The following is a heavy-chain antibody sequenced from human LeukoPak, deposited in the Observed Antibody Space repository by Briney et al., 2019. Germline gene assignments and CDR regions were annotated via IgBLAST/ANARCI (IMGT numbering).Heavy chain of an antibody. CDR1: SGSISSYY. CDR3: ARGGYSGYDFDY. D-gene: IGHD5-12*01. Sequence: SETLSLTCTVSSGSISSYYWSWIRQPPGKGLEWIGYIYYSGSTNYNPSLKSRVTISVDTSKNQFSLKLSSVTAADTAVYYCARGGYSGYDFDYWGQGTLVTVSS. CDR2: IYYSGST. V-gene: IGHV4-59*01. J-gene: IGHJ4*02.